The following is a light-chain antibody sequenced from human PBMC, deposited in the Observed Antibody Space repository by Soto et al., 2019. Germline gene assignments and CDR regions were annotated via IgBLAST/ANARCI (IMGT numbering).Light chain of an antibody. V-gene: IGKV3-20*01. J-gene: IGKJ4*01. CDR2: GAT. CDR3: QQYGSSPLT. CDR1: QSVSFSY. Sequence: EIVLTQSPGTLSLSPGDRATLSCRASQSVSFSYLAWYQQKAGQAPRLLIYGATSRATGIPDRFSGSESGTDFTLTISILEPEDFAVYYCQQYGSSPLTFGGGTKVEIK.